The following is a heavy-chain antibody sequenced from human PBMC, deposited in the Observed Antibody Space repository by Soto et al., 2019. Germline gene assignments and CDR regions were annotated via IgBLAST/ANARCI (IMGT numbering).Heavy chain of an antibody. CDR3: AKDRIQLWSSTRVYYYGMDV. J-gene: IGHJ6*02. CDR1: GGTFSSYA. D-gene: IGHD5-18*01. Sequence: SVKVSCKASGGTFSSYAISWVRQAPGQGLEWMGGIIPIFGTANYAQKFQGRVTITADESTSTAYMELSSLRSEDTAVYYCAKDRIQLWSSTRVYYYGMDVWGQGTTVTVSS. V-gene: IGHV1-69*13. CDR2: IIPIFGTA.